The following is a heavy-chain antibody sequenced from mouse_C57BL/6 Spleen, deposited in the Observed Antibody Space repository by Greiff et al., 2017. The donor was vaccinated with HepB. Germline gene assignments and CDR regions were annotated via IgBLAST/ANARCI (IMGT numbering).Heavy chain of an antibody. CDR2: IYPRSGNT. D-gene: IGHD2-2*01. J-gene: IGHJ4*01. CDR1: GYTVTSYG. Sequence: VQLQQSGAELARPGASVKLSCKASGYTVTSYGISWVKQRTGQGLEWIGEIYPRSGNTYYNEKFKGKATLTADKSSSTAYMELRSLTSEDSAVYFCARSGYDGDYYAMDYWGQGTSVTVSS. CDR3: ARSGYDGDYYAMDY. V-gene: IGHV1-81*01.